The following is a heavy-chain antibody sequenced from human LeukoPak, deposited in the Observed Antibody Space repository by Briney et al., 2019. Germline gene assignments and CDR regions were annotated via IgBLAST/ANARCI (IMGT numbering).Heavy chain of an antibody. J-gene: IGHJ6*03. CDR2: INWNGGST. CDR3: ARDTLDIVVVPAAKYYYYYMDV. CDR1: GFTFDDYG. Sequence: PGGSLGLSCAASGFTFDDYGMSWVRQAPGKGLVWVSGINWNGGSTGYADSVKGRFTISRDNAKNSLYLQMNSLRAEDTALYYRARDTLDIVVVPAAKYYYYYMDVWGKGTTVTVSS. V-gene: IGHV3-20*04. D-gene: IGHD2-2*01.